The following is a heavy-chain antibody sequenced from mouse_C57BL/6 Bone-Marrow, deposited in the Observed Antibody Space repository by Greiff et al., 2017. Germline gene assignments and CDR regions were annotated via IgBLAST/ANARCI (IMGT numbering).Heavy chain of an antibody. J-gene: IGHJ2*01. CDR2: INPGSGGT. CDR1: GYAFTNYL. D-gene: IGHD2-3*01. CDR3: ARGPYDGYPDY. V-gene: IGHV1-54*01. Sequence: VQLQQSGAELVRPGTSVKVSCKASGYAFTNYLIEWVKQRPGQGLEWIGVINPGSGGTNYNEKFKGKATLTADKSSSTAYMQLSSLTSEDSAVYFCARGPYDGYPDYWGQGTTLTVSS.